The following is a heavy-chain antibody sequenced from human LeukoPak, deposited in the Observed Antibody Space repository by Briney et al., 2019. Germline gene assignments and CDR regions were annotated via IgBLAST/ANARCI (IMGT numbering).Heavy chain of an antibody. Sequence: SETLSLTCTVSGGSVSSGSYYWSWIRQLPGKGLEWIGYIYYSGSTNYNPSLKSRVTISVDTSKNQFSLKLSSVTAADTAVYYCARASLGLQIDYWGQGTLVTVSS. J-gene: IGHJ4*02. CDR3: ARASLGLQIDY. V-gene: IGHV4-61*01. CDR1: GGSVSSGSYY. D-gene: IGHD2-15*01. CDR2: IYYSGST.